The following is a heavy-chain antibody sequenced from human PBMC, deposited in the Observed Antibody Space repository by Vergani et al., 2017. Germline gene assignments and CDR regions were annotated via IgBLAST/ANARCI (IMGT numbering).Heavy chain of an antibody. D-gene: IGHD3-10*01. CDR3: ARRTTMVRGVLEIARYYFDY. CDR2: IYYSGST. Sequence: QVQLQESGPGLVKPPGTLSLTCTVSGGSISSYYWSWIRQPPGKGLEWIGYIYYSGSTYYNPSLKSRVTISVDTSKNQFSLKLSSVTAADTAVYYCARRTTMVRGVLEIARYYFDYWGQGTLVTVSS. J-gene: IGHJ4*02. V-gene: IGHV4-59*08. CDR1: GGSISSYY.